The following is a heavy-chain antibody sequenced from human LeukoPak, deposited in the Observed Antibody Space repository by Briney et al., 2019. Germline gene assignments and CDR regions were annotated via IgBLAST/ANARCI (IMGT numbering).Heavy chain of an antibody. CDR3: AGLFGVGATKDDY. V-gene: IGHV4-59*11. Sequence: SETLSLTCTVSGCTISSHYWSWIRQPPGEGLEWIGYIYYSGSTNYNPSLKSRVTISVDTSKNQFSLKLSSVTAADTAVYYGAGLFGVGATKDDYWGQGTLVTVSS. CDR2: IYYSGST. D-gene: IGHD1-26*01. J-gene: IGHJ4*02. CDR1: GCTISSHY.